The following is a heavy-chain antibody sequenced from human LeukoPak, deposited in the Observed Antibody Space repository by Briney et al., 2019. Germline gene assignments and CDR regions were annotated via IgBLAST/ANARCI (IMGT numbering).Heavy chain of an antibody. CDR3: ATYSSPGTFDI. D-gene: IGHD2-15*01. J-gene: IGHJ3*02. CDR2: ITSSSSTI. Sequence: GGSLRLSCAASGFTFITYNMNWVRQAPGKGLEWISYITSSSSTIYYADSVKGRFSISRDNAKNSLYLQMNSLRAEDTAVYYCATYSSPGTFDIWGQGTMVTVSS. CDR1: GFTFITYN. V-gene: IGHV3-48*04.